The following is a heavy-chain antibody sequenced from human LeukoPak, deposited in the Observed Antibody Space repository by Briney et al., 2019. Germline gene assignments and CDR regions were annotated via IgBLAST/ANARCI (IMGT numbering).Heavy chain of an antibody. D-gene: IGHD5-18*01. J-gene: IGHJ6*02. CDR3: VREGMGNTAIHYYYYGMDV. Sequence: AGSLRLSCAASGFTFSSYSMNWVRQAPGKRLEWVSSISSSSSYIYYADSVKGRFTISRDNAKNSLYLQMNSLRAEDTAVYYCVREGMGNTAIHYYYYGMDVWGQGTTVTVSS. CDR2: ISSSSSYI. V-gene: IGHV3-21*01. CDR1: GFTFSSYS.